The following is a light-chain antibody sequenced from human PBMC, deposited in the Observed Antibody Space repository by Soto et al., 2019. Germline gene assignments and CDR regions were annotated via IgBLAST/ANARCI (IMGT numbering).Light chain of an antibody. CDR2: DAS. CDR3: QQYGKSPWT. J-gene: IGKJ1*01. Sequence: DIQMTQSPSTLSASVGDRVTITCRASQSINRWLAWYQHRPGQAPTLLIFDASRRATGIPDRFSGSGTGTDFTLTISRLEPEDFAVYYCQQYGKSPWTFGQGTRV. CDR1: QSINRW. V-gene: IGKV1-5*01.